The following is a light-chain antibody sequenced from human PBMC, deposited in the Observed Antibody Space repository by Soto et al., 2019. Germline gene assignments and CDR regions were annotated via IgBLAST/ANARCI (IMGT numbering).Light chain of an antibody. J-gene: IGKJ5*01. CDR3: QQYANSPIT. Sequence: DIVMTQSPATLSVSPGERSTLSCRASQSVSNNLAWYQQKPGQAPRLLIYDASTRATGIPARFSGSGSGTDFTLTINRLEPEDFAVYYCQQYANSPITFGQGTRLENK. CDR2: DAS. V-gene: IGKV3-15*01. CDR1: QSVSNN.